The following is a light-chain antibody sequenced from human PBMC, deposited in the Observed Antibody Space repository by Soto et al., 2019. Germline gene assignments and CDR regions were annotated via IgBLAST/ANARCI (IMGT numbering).Light chain of an antibody. CDR2: GAS. J-gene: IGKJ5*01. Sequence: MMMTQSPATLSVSPGERVTLSCRTSHSVNSHVAWYQQKPGQAPRLLLYGASTRATGIPVRFSGSGFGTEFTLTIGILQAEDFPVYYCQQYKNWPLFGQGTRLDIK. V-gene: IGKV3-15*01. CDR1: HSVNSH. CDR3: QQYKNWPL.